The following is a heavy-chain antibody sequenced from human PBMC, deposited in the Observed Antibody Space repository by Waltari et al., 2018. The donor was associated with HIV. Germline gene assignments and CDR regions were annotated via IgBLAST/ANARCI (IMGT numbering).Heavy chain of an antibody. CDR1: GGTFSSYT. V-gene: IGHV1-69*08. D-gene: IGHD6-19*01. CDR2: IIPILGIA. CDR3: AREFRIAVAGYYFDY. J-gene: IGHJ4*02. Sequence: QVQLVQSGAEVKKPGSSVKVSCKASGGTFSSYTISWVRQAPGQGLEWMGRIIPILGIANYAQKVQGRVTITADKSTSTAYMELSSLRSEDTAVYYCAREFRIAVAGYYFDYWGQGTLVTVSS.